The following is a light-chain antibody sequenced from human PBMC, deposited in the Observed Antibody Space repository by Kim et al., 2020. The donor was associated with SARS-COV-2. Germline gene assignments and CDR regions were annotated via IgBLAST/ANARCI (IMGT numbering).Light chain of an antibody. CDR1: RGGIASNF. CDR2: EYN. V-gene: IGLV6-57*03. CDR3: QSYDRTNSWV. Sequence: KTIIIPCTRSRGGIASNFVQWDQQRPGSAPTIAISEYNHRPSDVPARFSGSIDSYSNAASLTLSGLKTEEEADYYCQSYDRTNSWVFGGGTKLTVL. J-gene: IGLJ3*02.